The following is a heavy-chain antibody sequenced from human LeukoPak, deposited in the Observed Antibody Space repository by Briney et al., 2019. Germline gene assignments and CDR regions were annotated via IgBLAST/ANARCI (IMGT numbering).Heavy chain of an antibody. CDR1: GYTFTSYY. D-gene: IGHD2-2*01. V-gene: IGHV1-46*01. J-gene: IGHJ3*02. CDR3: ARDAVGYCSSTSCPRAFDI. Sequence: PGGSLRLSCAASGYTFTSYYMHWVRQAPGQGLEWMGIINPSGGSTSYAQKFQGRVTMTRDTSTSTVYMELSSLRSEDTAVYYCARDAVGYCSSTSCPRAFDIWGQGTMVTVSS. CDR2: INPSGGST.